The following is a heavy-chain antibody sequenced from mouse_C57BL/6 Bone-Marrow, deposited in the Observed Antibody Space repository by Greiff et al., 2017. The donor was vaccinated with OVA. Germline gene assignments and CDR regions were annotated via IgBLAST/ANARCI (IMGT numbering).Heavy chain of an antibody. J-gene: IGHJ1*03. CDR3: ARDCYYGSSYVEYFDV. Sequence: VQLQQSGPELVKPGASVKIPCKASGYTFTDYNMDWVKQSHGKSLEWIGDINPNNGGTIYNQKFKGKATLTVDKSSSTAYMELRRLTSEDTAVYYCARDCYYGSSYVEYFDVWGTGTTVTVSS. V-gene: IGHV1-18*01. CDR1: GYTFTDYN. D-gene: IGHD1-1*01. CDR2: INPNNGGT.